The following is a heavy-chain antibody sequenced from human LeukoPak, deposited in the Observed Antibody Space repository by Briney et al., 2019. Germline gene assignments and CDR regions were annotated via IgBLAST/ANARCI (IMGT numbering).Heavy chain of an antibody. D-gene: IGHD4-11*01. V-gene: IGHV3-53*01. J-gene: IGHJ1*01. CDR3: ARDDYSNFEYFQH. CDR1: GFTVSSNY. CDR2: IYSGGST. Sequence: PGGSLRLSCAASGFTVSSNYMSWVRQAPGKGLEWVSVIYSGGSTYCADSVKGRFTISRDNAKNSLYLQMNSLRAEDTAVYYCARDDYSNFEYFQHWGQGTLVTVSS.